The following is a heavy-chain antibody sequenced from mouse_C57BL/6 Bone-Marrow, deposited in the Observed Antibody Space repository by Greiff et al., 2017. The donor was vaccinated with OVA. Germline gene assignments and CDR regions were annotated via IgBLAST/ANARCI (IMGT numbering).Heavy chain of an antibody. CDR3: ARNSYYYGSYYAMDY. J-gene: IGHJ4*01. CDR1: GFSLTSYG. CDR2: IWSGGST. Sequence: VKLVESGPGLVQPSQSLSITCTVSGFSLTSYGVHWVRQSPGKGLEWLGVIWSGGSTDYNAAFISRLSISKDNSKSQVFFKMNSLQADDTAIYYCARNSYYYGSYYAMDYWGQGTSVTVSS. D-gene: IGHD1-1*01. V-gene: IGHV2-2*01.